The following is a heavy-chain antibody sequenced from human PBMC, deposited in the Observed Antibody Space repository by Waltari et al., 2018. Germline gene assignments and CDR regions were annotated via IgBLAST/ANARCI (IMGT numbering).Heavy chain of an antibody. V-gene: IGHV1-69*01. J-gene: IGHJ4*02. CDR2: IIPSFGTA. D-gene: IGHD3-10*01. CDR3: ARDYYGSGSYFVLGYYFDY. Sequence: QVQLVQSGAEVKKPGSSVKVSCKASGGTFSSYAISWVRQDPGQGLEWMGGIIPSFGTANYAQKFQGRVTITADESTSTAYMELSSLRSEDTAVYYCARDYYGSGSYFVLGYYFDYWGQGTLVTVSS. CDR1: GGTFSSYA.